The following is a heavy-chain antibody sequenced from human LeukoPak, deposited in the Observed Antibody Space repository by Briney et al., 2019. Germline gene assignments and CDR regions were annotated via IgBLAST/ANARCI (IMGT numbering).Heavy chain of an antibody. CDR1: GYTFTSYA. Sequence: GASVKVSCKASGYTFTSYAMHWVRQAPGQRLEWMGWINAGNGNTKYSQEFQGRVTITRDTSASTAYMELSSLRSEDMAVYYCARDSHSSSWYSSWVGPRVYWFDPWGQGTLVTVSS. CDR3: ARDSHSSSWYSSWVGPRVYWFDP. D-gene: IGHD6-13*01. J-gene: IGHJ5*02. CDR2: INAGNGNT. V-gene: IGHV1-3*03.